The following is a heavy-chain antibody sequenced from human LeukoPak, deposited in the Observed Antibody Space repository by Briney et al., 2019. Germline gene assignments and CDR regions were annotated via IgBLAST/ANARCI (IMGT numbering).Heavy chain of an antibody. V-gene: IGHV3-30*18. D-gene: IGHD3-3*01. CDR1: GFTFSSYG. CDR2: ISYDGSNK. Sequence: PGGSLRLSCAASGFTFSSYGMHWVRQAPGKGLEWVAVISYDGSNKYYADSVKGRFTISRDNSKNTLYLQMNSLRAEDTAVYYCAKANYDFWSGYYTGRGHYFDYWGQGTLVTVSS. CDR3: AKANYDFWSGYYTGRGHYFDY. J-gene: IGHJ4*02.